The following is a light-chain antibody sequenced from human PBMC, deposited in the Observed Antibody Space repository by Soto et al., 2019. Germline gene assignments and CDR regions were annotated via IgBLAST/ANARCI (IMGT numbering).Light chain of an antibody. V-gene: IGKV3-15*01. J-gene: IGKJ4*01. CDR1: QSVSSN. CDR2: GAS. Sequence: EIVITQSPATLSVSPGERATLSCRASQSVSSNLVWYQQKPGQVPRLLIYGASTRATGFPARFSGSGSGTEFTLTISSLQSEDFAVYYCQQYNDWPLTFGGGTKVDIK. CDR3: QQYNDWPLT.